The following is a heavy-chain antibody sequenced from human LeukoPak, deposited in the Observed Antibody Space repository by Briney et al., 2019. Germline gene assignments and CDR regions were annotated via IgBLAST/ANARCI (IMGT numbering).Heavy chain of an antibody. V-gene: IGHV1-2*02. Sequence: GASVKVSCKASGYTFTAYYIHWVRQAPGQRLEWMGWINPNSGGTNYAQKFQGRVTLTRDTSITTAYMELNRLRSDDTAVYYCAKARGLYCSSTSCYDCDVWGKGTTVTVSS. D-gene: IGHD2-2*01. CDR1: GYTFTAYY. CDR3: AKARGLYCSSTSCYDCDV. J-gene: IGHJ6*04. CDR2: INPNSGGT.